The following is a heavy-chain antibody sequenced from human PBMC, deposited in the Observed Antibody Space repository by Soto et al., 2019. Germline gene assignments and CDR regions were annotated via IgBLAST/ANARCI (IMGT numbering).Heavy chain of an antibody. CDR2: IKQDGSEK. CDR3: ARSWVYDAFGGMDV. D-gene: IGHD3-3*01. Sequence: GGFLRLSCAASGFTFSSYWMSWVRQAPGKGLEWVANIKQDGSEKYYVDSVKGRFTISRDNAKNSLYLQMNSLRAEDTAVYYCARSWVYDAFGGMDVWGQGTTVTVSS. CDR1: GFTFSSYW. J-gene: IGHJ6*02. V-gene: IGHV3-7*01.